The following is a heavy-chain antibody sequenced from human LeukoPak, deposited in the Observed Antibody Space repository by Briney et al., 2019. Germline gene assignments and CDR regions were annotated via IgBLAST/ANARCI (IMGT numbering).Heavy chain of an antibody. CDR2: ISGSSSYI. D-gene: IGHD2-15*01. CDR1: GFTFSSYT. Sequence: GGSLRLSCAASGFTFSSYTMNWVRQAPGKGPEWVSSISGSSSYIYYADSVKGRFTISRDNAKNSLYLQMNSLRAEDTAVYYCARVTEDLGYCSGGSCYTFDYWGQGTLVTVSS. J-gene: IGHJ4*02. CDR3: ARVTEDLGYCSGGSCYTFDY. V-gene: IGHV3-21*01.